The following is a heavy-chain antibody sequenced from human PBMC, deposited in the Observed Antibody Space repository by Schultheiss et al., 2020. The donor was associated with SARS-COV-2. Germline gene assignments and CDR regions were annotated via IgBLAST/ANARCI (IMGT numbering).Heavy chain of an antibody. Sequence: GGSLRLSCAASGFTFSSYAMSWVRQAPGKGLEWVGRIKSKTDGGTTDYAAPVKGRFTISRDDSKNTLYLQMNSLKTEDTAVYYCTTWIQLWLRSYFDYWGQGTLVTVSS. V-gene: IGHV3-15*01. CDR2: IKSKTDGGTT. CDR3: TTWIQLWLRSYFDY. D-gene: IGHD5-18*01. CDR1: GFTFSSYA. J-gene: IGHJ4*02.